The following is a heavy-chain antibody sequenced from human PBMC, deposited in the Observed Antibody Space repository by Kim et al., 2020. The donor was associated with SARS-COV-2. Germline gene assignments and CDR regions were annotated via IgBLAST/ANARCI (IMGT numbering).Heavy chain of an antibody. V-gene: IGHV3-23*01. CDR3: AKDRIPTRPMRYYFDY. CDR1: GFTFSTYA. CDR2: IGGGGAST. D-gene: IGHD6-6*01. Sequence: GGSLRLSCAASGFTFSTYAMTWVRQAPGKGLEWVSAIGGGGASTYYADSVKGRFTISRDNSKNTLYMQMNSLTVEDPAVNYCAKDRIPTRPMRYYFDYWG. J-gene: IGHJ4*01.